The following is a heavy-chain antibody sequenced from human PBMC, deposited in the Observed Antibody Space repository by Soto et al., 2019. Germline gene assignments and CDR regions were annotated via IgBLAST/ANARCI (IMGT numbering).Heavy chain of an antibody. D-gene: IGHD5-18*01. CDR2: IYYSGST. Sequence: PSDTLSLTCTVSGGSISSYYWSWIRQPPGKGLEWIGYIYYSGSTNYNPSLKSRVTISVDTSKNQFSLKLSSVTAADTAVYYCARFPRGYSYGHFDYWGQGTLVTVS. J-gene: IGHJ4*02. CDR3: ARFPRGYSYGHFDY. CDR1: GGSISSYY. V-gene: IGHV4-59*07.